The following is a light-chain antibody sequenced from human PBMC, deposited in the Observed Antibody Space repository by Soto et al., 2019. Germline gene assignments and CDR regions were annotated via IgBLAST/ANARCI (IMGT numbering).Light chain of an antibody. Sequence: QPVLTQPPSASATPGQRVIISCSGSRSNIGTNSVSWYQQVPGMAPKLLIYRHDQRPSGVPDRVSGSKSGTAASLAISAVQSEDEADYYCASWDDGLSGWVFGGGTQLTVL. J-gene: IGLJ3*02. CDR1: RSNIGTNS. CDR3: ASWDDGLSGWV. V-gene: IGLV1-44*01. CDR2: RHD.